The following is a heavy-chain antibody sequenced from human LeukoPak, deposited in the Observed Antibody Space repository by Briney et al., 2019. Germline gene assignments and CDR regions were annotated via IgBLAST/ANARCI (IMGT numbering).Heavy chain of an antibody. V-gene: IGHV4-61*01. D-gene: IGHD6-19*01. J-gene: IGHJ1*01. CDR2: TYYSGST. CDR3: ARGGWYPESFQH. CDR1: GGSISSGNYY. Sequence: PSETLSLTCTVSGGSISSGNYYWNWIRQPPGKGLEWIGYTYYSGSTNYSPSLKSPVTISVDTSKNQFSLKLSSVTAADTAVYYCARGGWYPESFQHWGQGALVTVSS.